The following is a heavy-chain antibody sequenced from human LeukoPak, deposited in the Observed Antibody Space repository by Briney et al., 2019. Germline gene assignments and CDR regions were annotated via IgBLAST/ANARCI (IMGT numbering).Heavy chain of an antibody. V-gene: IGHV3-23*01. CDR1: GFTFSRFA. CDR2: ISGSGGST. J-gene: IGHJ4*02. CDR3: AKDREYSSSGAYFDY. Sequence: GGSLRLSCAVSGFTFSRFAMSWVRQAPGKGLEWVSAISGSGGSTYSADSLQGPFTISRDNSKNTLYLQMNSLTAEDTALYYCAKDREYSSSGAYFDYWGQGTPVTVSS. D-gene: IGHD6-6*01.